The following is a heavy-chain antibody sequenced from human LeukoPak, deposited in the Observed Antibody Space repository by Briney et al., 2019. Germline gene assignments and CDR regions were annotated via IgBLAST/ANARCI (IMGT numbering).Heavy chain of an antibody. Sequence: KTSETLSLTCTVSGGSISSYYWSWIRQPPGKGLEWIVYIYYSGSTNYNPSLKSRVTISVDTSKNQFSLKLSSVTAADTAVYYCARAARGGDYAFDYWGQGTLVTVSS. CDR2: IYYSGST. CDR3: ARAARGGDYAFDY. D-gene: IGHD4-17*01. CDR1: GGSISSYY. J-gene: IGHJ4*02. V-gene: IGHV4-59*01.